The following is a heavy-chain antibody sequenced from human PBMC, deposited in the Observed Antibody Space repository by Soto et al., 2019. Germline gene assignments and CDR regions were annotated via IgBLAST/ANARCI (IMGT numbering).Heavy chain of an antibody. V-gene: IGHV1-18*01. D-gene: IGHD3-10*01. J-gene: IGHJ6*03. CDR1: GYTFTSYG. Sequence: DSVKVSCKASGYTFTSYGISWVRQAPGQGLEWMGWISAYNGNTNYAQKLQGRVTMTTDTSTSTAYMELRSLRSDDTAVYYCARVGDGRFGDGYFFYYYMATCGKDTTAIVS. CDR3: ARVGDGRFGDGYFFYYYMAT. CDR2: ISAYNGNT.